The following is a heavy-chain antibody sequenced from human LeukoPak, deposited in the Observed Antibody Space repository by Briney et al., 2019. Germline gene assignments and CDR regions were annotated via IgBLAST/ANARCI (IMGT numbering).Heavy chain of an antibody. J-gene: IGHJ4*02. CDR1: GGSISPYY. CDR3: ARYGLGSQKYLDF. V-gene: IGHV4-59*01. CDR2: IYYSGTT. D-gene: IGHD3-10*01. Sequence: PSETLSLTCTVSGGSISPYYWSWSRQAPGKGLEWIGWIYYSGTTAYNPSLKSRVTISVDTSKNQLSLNVNSVTAADTAVYYCARYGLGSQKYLDFWGQGTLATVSS.